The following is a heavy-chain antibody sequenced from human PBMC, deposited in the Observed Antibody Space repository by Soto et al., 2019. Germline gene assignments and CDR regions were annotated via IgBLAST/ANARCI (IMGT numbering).Heavy chain of an antibody. D-gene: IGHD5-12*01. Sequence: XGSRRRSCAAAGFTFGSYAMSWVRQAPGKGLEWVSAISGSGGSTYYADSVKGRFTISRDNSKNTLYLQMNSLRAEDTAVYYCAKDRQRWLQWHNFDYWGQGTLVTVSS. J-gene: IGHJ4*02. V-gene: IGHV3-23*01. CDR3: AKDRQRWLQWHNFDY. CDR1: GFTFGSYA. CDR2: ISGSGGST.